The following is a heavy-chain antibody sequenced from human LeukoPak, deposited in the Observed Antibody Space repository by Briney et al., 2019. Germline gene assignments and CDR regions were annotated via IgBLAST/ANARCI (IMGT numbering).Heavy chain of an antibody. CDR3: ARIGNYDILTGYYTPYYFDY. CDR1: GFSFSSYI. Sequence: GGSLRLSCAASGFSFSSYIMNWVRQAPGKGLEWVSHISSSSSTIYYADSVKGRFTISRDNAKNSLYLQMNSLRAEDTAVYYCARIGNYDILTGYYTPYYFDYWGQGTLVTVSS. CDR2: ISSSSSTI. J-gene: IGHJ4*02. D-gene: IGHD3-9*01. V-gene: IGHV3-48*04.